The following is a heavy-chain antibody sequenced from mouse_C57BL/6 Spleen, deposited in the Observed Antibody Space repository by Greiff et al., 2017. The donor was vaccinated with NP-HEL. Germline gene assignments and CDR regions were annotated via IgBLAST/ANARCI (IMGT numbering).Heavy chain of an antibody. CDR2: INPSSGYT. J-gene: IGHJ4*01. Sequence: QVQLQQSGAELARPGASVKMSCKASGYTFTSYTMHWVKQRPGQGLEWIGYINPSSGYTKYNQKFKDKATLTADKSSSTAYMQLSSLTSEDSAVYYCARFGGDYGAMDYWGQGTSVTVSS. CDR1: GYTFTSYT. V-gene: IGHV1-4*01. CDR3: ARFGGDYGAMDY. D-gene: IGHD2-4*01.